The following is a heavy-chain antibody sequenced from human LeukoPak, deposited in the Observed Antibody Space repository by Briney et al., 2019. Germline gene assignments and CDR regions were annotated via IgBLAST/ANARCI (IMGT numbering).Heavy chain of an antibody. Sequence: SETLSLTCTVSGGSISSSSYYWSWIRQPPGKGLEWIGYIYYSGSTDYNPSLKSRVTISVDTSKNQFSLKLSSVTAADTAVYYCARGVGYSYGLDYWGQGTLVTVSS. CDR3: ARGVGYSYGLDY. J-gene: IGHJ4*02. V-gene: IGHV4-61*01. D-gene: IGHD5-18*01. CDR1: GGSISSSSYY. CDR2: IYYSGST.